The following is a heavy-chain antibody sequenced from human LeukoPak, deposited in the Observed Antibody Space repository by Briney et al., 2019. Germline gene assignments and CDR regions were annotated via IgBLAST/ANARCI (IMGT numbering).Heavy chain of an antibody. CDR2: INQDGSET. J-gene: IGHJ5*02. V-gene: IGHV3-7*01. CDR1: GFTFSTSW. Sequence: PGGSLRLSCVGSGFTFSTSWMHWVRQAPGKGPEYVAYINQDGSETNYVDSVKGRFTISRDNTRNSLFLKMYSLRDEDTAIYYCARWAGRCGGDCQSEGPWGLGTLVIVSS. D-gene: IGHD2-21*02. CDR3: ARWAGRCGGDCQSEGP.